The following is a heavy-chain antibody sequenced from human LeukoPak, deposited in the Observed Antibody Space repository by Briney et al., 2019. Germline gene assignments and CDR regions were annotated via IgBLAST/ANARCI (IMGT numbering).Heavy chain of an antibody. CDR2: ISSSSSTI. Sequence: GGSLRLSCAASAFTFSRYNMNWVRQAPGKGLEWASYISSSSSTIYYADSVKGRFTISRDNAKNSVYVQMNSLRAEDTAVYYCARDSGDSYFYYMDVWGKGTTVTVSS. CDR3: ARDSGDSYFYYMDV. J-gene: IGHJ6*03. V-gene: IGHV3-48*01. CDR1: AFTFSRYN.